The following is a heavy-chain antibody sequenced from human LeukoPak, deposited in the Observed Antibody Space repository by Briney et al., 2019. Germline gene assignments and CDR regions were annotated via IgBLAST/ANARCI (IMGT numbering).Heavy chain of an antibody. CDR1: GFTFSSYS. Sequence: PGGSLRLSCAASGFTFSSYSMNWVRQAPGKGLEWVSSISSSSSYIYYADSVKGRFTISRDNAKNSLYLQMNSLRAEDTAVYYCGRGVWDNWNMNQAVGAFDIWGQGTMVTVSS. CDR2: ISSSSSYI. D-gene: IGHD1-20*01. CDR3: GRGVWDNWNMNQAVGAFDI. V-gene: IGHV3-21*01. J-gene: IGHJ3*02.